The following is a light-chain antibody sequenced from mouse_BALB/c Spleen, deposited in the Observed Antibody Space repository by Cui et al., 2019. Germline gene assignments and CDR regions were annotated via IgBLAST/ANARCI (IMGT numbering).Light chain of an antibody. CDR1: SSVSY. Sequence: QIVFTQSPAIMSASPGEKVTITCSASSSVSYMHWFQQKPGTSPKLWIYSTSNLASGVPARFSGSGSGTSYSLTISRMEAEDAATYYCQQRSSYPLTFGAGTKLELK. CDR2: STS. V-gene: IGKV4-57*01. CDR3: QQRSSYPLT. J-gene: IGKJ5*01.